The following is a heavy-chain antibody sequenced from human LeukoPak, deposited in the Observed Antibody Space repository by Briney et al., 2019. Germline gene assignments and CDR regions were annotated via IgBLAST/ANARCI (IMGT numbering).Heavy chain of an antibody. Sequence: SETLSLTCTVSGGSISSHYWSWIRQPPGKGLEWIGYIYYSGSTNYNPSLKSRVTISVDTSKNQFSLKLSSVTAADTAVYYCASSSAALRYYYYYYMDVWGKGTTVTVSS. D-gene: IGHD2-21*02. V-gene: IGHV4-59*11. CDR2: IYYSGST. J-gene: IGHJ6*03. CDR1: GGSISSHY. CDR3: ASSSAALRYYYYYYMDV.